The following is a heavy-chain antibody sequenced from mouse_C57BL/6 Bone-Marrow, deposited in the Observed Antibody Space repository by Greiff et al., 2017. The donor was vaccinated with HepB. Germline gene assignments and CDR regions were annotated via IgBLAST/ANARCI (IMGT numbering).Heavy chain of an antibody. Sequence: EVQLQQSGAELVRPGASVKLSCTASGFNIKDDYMHWVKQRPEQGLEWIGWIDPENGDTEYASKFQGKATITADTSSNTAYLQLSSLTSEDTAVYYCTYYYGSSSYWGQGTRVTVSA. D-gene: IGHD1-1*01. CDR1: GFNIKDDY. CDR3: TYYYGSSSY. CDR2: IDPENGDT. J-gene: IGHJ3*01. V-gene: IGHV14-4*01.